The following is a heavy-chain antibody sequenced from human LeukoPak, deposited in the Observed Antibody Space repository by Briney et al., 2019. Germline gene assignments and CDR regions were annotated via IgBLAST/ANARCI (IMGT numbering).Heavy chain of an antibody. CDR3: AKDRGELGPIAVAGNFDY. V-gene: IGHV3-30*04. CDR1: GFTFSSYA. J-gene: IGHJ4*02. CDR2: ISYDGGNK. D-gene: IGHD6-19*01. Sequence: GGSLRLSCAASGFTFSSYAMHWVRQAPGKGLEWVAIISYDGGNKYYADSVKGRFTISRDNSKNTLYLQMNSLRAEDTAVYYCAKDRGELGPIAVAGNFDYWGQGTLVTVSS.